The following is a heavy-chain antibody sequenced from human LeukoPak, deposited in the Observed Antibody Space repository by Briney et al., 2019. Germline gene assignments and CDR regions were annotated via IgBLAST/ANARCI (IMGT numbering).Heavy chain of an antibody. Sequence: PGGSLRLSCAAPGFTFSSYGMHWVRQAPGKGLEWVAVISYDGSNKYYADSVKGRFTISRDNSKNTLYLQMNSLRAEDTAVYYCAKDNYYDSSGYDSGDYWGQGTLVTVSS. V-gene: IGHV3-30*18. J-gene: IGHJ4*02. CDR1: GFTFSSYG. CDR3: AKDNYYDSSGYDSGDY. CDR2: ISYDGSNK. D-gene: IGHD3-22*01.